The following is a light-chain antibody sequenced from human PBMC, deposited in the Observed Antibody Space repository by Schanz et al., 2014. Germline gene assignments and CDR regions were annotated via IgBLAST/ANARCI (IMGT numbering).Light chain of an antibody. CDR3: QQANSLPWT. CDR2: DAS. CDR1: QSISSW. V-gene: IGKV1-5*01. Sequence: GDRVTITCRASQSISSWLAWYQQKPGKAPKLLIYDASSLESGVPSRFSGSGSGTEFTLTISSLQPDDFATYYCQQANSLPWTFGQGTKVEVK. J-gene: IGKJ1*01.